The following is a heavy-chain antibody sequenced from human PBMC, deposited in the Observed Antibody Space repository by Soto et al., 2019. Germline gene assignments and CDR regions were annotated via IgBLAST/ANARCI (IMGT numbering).Heavy chain of an antibody. CDR2: IYWDDDK. Sequence: QITLKESGPPLVRPAQTLTLTCAFSGFSLTTTRMGVAWIRQPPGKALEWLALIYWDDDKRYSPSLKNRLTVSKDPSTNRVVLTITTISPDDTGTYFCAHAGDFDLLSFDRWGPGTLVTVSS. CDR3: AHAGDFDLLSFDR. CDR1: GFSLTTTRMG. D-gene: IGHD2-15*01. V-gene: IGHV2-5*02. J-gene: IGHJ4*02.